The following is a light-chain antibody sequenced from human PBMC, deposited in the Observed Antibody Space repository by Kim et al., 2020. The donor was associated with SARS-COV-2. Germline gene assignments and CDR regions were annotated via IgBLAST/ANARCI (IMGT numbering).Light chain of an antibody. CDR1: QSVSSY. Sequence: LSPGERATLSCRASQSVSSYLAWYQRKPGQAPRLLIYGATSRATGFPDRFSGSGSGTDFTLTISRLEPEDFAVYYCQQYGSSPRTFGQGTKVDIK. CDR2: GAT. CDR3: QQYGSSPRT. J-gene: IGKJ1*01. V-gene: IGKV3-20*01.